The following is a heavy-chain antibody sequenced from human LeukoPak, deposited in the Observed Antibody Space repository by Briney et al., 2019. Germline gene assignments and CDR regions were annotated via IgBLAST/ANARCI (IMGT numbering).Heavy chain of an antibody. CDR2: ISAYNGNT. CDR3: AGDSAAALPGWFDP. CDR1: GYTFSTYG. V-gene: IGHV1-18*01. Sequence: GASVKVSCKASGYTFSTYGSNWVRQAPGQGPEWMGWISAYNGNTNYAQNLQGRVTMTTDTSTTTAYMELRSLTSDDTAVYYCAGDSAAALPGWFDPWGQGTLVTVSS. J-gene: IGHJ5*02. D-gene: IGHD6-6*01.